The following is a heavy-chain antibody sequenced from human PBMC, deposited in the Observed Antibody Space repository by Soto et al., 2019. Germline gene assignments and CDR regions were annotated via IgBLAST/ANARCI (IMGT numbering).Heavy chain of an antibody. V-gene: IGHV1-18*01. J-gene: IGHJ5*02. CDR1: GYTFTSYG. D-gene: IGHD3-16*02. CDR3: ARVMGHYDYVWGSYRYWERFDP. CDR2: ISAYNGNT. Sequence: QVQLVQSGAEVKKPGASVKVSCKASGYTFTSYGISWVRQAPGQGLEWMGWISAYNGNTNYAQKLQGRVTMTTDTSTSTAYMELRSLRSDDTAVYYCARVMGHYDYVWGSYRYWERFDPWGQGTLVTVSS.